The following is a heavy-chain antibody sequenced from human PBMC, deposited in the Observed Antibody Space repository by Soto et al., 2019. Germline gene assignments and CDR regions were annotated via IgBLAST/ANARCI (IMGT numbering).Heavy chain of an antibody. V-gene: IGHV3-15*01. CDR2: VKSNSDGGTT. D-gene: IGHD2-15*01. Sequence: EVQLVESGGGLVKPGGSLRLSCEASGLTFANAWMSWVRQAPGKGLEWVGRVKSNSDGGTTDYAAPVKGRFTISRDDSKNTLYLQMNSLEIEDTAIYYCNTCSRGNCYGPVDAWGKGAAVTVSS. CDR3: NTCSRGNCYGPVDA. J-gene: IGHJ6*04. CDR1: GLTFANAW.